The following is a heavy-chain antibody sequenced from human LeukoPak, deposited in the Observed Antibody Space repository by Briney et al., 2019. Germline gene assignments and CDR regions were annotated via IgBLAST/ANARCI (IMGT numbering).Heavy chain of an antibody. V-gene: IGHV4-4*02. CDR3: ATNGCYCMDV. J-gene: IGHJ6*03. Sequence: SGTLSLTCAVSGGSISSSTNWWSWVRQPPGKGLEWIGEIYHSGGTNYNPSLKSRITISVDKSQNQFSLKVNTLTAADTAVYYCATNGCYCMDVWGKGTTVTVSS. CDR1: GGSISSSTNW. D-gene: IGHD5-24*01. CDR2: IYHSGGT.